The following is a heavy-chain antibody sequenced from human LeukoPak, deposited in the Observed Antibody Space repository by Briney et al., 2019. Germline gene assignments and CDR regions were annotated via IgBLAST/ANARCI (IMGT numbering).Heavy chain of an antibody. J-gene: IGHJ4*02. CDR1: GFTFSSYA. Sequence: GGSLRLSCAASGFTFSSYAMSWVRQAPGKGLEWVSYISSSSSTIYYADSVKGRFTISRDNAKNSLYLQMNSLRAEDTAVYYCAREARDFWSGYPLAHFDYWGQGTLVTVSS. CDR2: ISSSSSTI. CDR3: AREARDFWSGYPLAHFDY. D-gene: IGHD3-3*01. V-gene: IGHV3-48*04.